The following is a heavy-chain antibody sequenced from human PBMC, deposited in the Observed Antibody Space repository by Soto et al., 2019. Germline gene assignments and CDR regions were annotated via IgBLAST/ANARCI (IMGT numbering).Heavy chain of an antibody. J-gene: IGHJ6*03. CDR3: TRLASADYYDNDYYMDV. CDR1: GGSFSGYY. D-gene: IGHD6-13*01. V-gene: IGHV4-34*01. CDR2: INHSGST. Sequence: SETLSLTCAVYGGSFSGYYWSWIRQPPGKGLEWIGEINHSGSTNYNPSLKSRVTISVDTSKNQFSLKLSSVTAADTAVYYCTRLASADYYDNDYYMDVWGKGTTVTVSS.